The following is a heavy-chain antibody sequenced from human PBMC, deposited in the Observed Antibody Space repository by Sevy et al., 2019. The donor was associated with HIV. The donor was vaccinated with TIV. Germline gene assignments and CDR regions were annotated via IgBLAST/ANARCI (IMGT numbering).Heavy chain of an antibody. CDR1: GYTFTDRY. J-gene: IGHJ4*02. D-gene: IGHD6-19*01. CDR2: INPDTGNT. CDR3: ARVHPQRLSGHDSGWYPFDY. V-gene: IGHV1-2*02. Sequence: ASVKVSCQTSGYTFTDRYIHWVRQAPGQGLEWMGYINPDTGNTRYTQKFQARVTMTGDTSVSTAYVELRRLTSDDTAVYFCARVHPQRLSGHDSGWYPFDYWGQGTLVTVSS.